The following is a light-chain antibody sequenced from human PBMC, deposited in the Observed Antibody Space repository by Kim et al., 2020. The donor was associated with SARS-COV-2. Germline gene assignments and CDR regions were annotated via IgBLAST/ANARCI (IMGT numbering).Light chain of an antibody. CDR3: QQYAKLPLT. V-gene: IGKV3-15*01. J-gene: IGKJ4*01. CDR2: VAS. Sequence: VSPGERATLSCRASQTANSNFALYQQKPGQSPSFLIYVASTRATYLPARFRGSGSGTYFTLTISCLQSEDFAVYYCQQYAKLPLTFGGGTKVDIK. CDR1: QTANSN.